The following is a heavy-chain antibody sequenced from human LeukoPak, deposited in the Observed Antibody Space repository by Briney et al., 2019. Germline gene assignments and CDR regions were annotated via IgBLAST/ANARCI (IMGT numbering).Heavy chain of an antibody. CDR1: GFTFSSYS. CDR3: AREGSLAARGDY. D-gene: IGHD6-6*01. J-gene: IGHJ4*02. Sequence: GGSLRLSSAASGFTFSSYSMNWVRQAPGKGLEWVSSISSSSSYIYYADSVKGRFTISRDNAKNSLYLQMNSLRAEDTAVYYCAREGSLAARGDYWGQGTLVTVSS. V-gene: IGHV3-21*01. CDR2: ISSSSSYI.